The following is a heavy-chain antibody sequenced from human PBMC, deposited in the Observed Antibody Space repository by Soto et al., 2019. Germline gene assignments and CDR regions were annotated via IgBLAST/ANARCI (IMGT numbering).Heavy chain of an antibody. CDR1: GFSLSNARMG. V-gene: IGHV2-26*01. Sequence: SGPTLVNPTETLTLTCTVSGFSLSNARMGVSWIRQPPGKALEWLAHIFSNDEKSYSTSLKSRLTISKDTSKSQVVLTMTNMDPVDTATYYCARIQDDFWSGYYESYYYYMDVWGKGTTVTVSS. CDR2: IFSNDEK. J-gene: IGHJ6*03. CDR3: ARIQDDFWSGYYESYYYYMDV. D-gene: IGHD3-3*01.